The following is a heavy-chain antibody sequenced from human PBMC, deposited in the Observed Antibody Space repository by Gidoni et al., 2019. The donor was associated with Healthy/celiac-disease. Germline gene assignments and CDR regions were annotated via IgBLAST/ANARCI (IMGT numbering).Heavy chain of an antibody. J-gene: IGHJ4*02. CDR3: ARGRNPIAAAGIFGY. D-gene: IGHD6-13*01. CDR2: SNHSGST. Sequence: QVQLQQWGAGLLKPSETLSLTCAVYGGSFSGYYWSWIRQPPGKGLEWIGESNHSGSTNYNPSLKSRVTISVDTSKNQFSLKLSSVTAADTAVYYCARGRNPIAAAGIFGYWGQGTLVTVSS. CDR1: GGSFSGYY. V-gene: IGHV4-34*01.